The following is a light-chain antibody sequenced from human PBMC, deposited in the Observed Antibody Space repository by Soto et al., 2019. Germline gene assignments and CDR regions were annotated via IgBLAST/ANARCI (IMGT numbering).Light chain of an antibody. V-gene: IGKV1-5*03. CDR1: ESITKY. Sequence: DIQLTQSPSTVPASVGDRVTITCRAAESITKYLAWYQQKPEKAPKILIHKATTLQNGVPPRFSGSGFGTEFTLTIDGLQPDDVATYFCQQYSSYVTFGGGTKVEIK. J-gene: IGKJ4*02. CDR2: KAT. CDR3: QQYSSYVT.